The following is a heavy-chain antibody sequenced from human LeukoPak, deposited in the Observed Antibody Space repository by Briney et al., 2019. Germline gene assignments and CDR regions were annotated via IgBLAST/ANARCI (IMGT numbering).Heavy chain of an antibody. Sequence: PGGSLRLSCAASGFTFSDYCMSWIRQAPGKGLEWVSYISSSGSTIYYADSVKGRFTISRDNAKNSLYLQMNSLRAEDTAVYYCAKEQRGYSGYMVGSCFNPWGQGTLVTVSS. J-gene: IGHJ5*02. D-gene: IGHD5-12*01. V-gene: IGHV3-11*04. CDR1: GFTFSDYC. CDR2: ISSSGSTI. CDR3: AKEQRGYSGYMVGSCFNP.